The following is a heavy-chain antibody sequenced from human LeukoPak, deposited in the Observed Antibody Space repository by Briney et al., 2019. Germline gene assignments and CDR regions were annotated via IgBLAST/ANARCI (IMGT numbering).Heavy chain of an antibody. CDR3: ARGVGGYCSGGSCYSGPNWFDP. J-gene: IGHJ5*02. Sequence: SETLSLTCTVSGGSINSGSYYWSWIRQPAGKGLEWIGRIYTSGSTNYNPSLKSRVTISVDTSKNQFSLKLSSVTAADTAVYYCARGVGGYCSGGSCYSGPNWFDPWGQGTLVTVSS. CDR1: GGSINSGSYY. V-gene: IGHV4-61*02. CDR2: IYTSGST. D-gene: IGHD2-15*01.